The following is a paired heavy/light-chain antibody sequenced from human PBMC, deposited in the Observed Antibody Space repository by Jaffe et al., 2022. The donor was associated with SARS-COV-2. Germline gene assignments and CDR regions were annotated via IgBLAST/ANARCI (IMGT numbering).Heavy chain of an antibody. CDR3: ARAGYCSGGSCFSAYFHYYYMDV. Sequence: EVQLVESGGGLVQPGGSLRLSCAASGFTFSDYSMNWVRQTPGKGLEWISYISSSSSTIYFADSVKGRFTISRDNAKNSLYLHISSLGAEDTAVYYCARAGYCSGGSCFSAYFHYYYMDVWGKGTTVTVSS. D-gene: IGHD2-15*01. CDR2: ISSSSSTI. CDR1: GFTFSDYS. V-gene: IGHV3-48*01. J-gene: IGHJ6*03.
Light chain of an antibody. CDR3: QQYNDWPLT. V-gene: IGKV3-15*01. CDR2: DTS. Sequence: EIVMTQSPATLSVSPGERATLSCRASQSVSNNLAWYQQKPGQPPRLLIYDTSTRATAIPARFSGSGSGTEFTLTISSLQSEDFAVYYCQQYNDWPLTFGGGTKVEIK. CDR1: QSVSNN. J-gene: IGKJ4*01.